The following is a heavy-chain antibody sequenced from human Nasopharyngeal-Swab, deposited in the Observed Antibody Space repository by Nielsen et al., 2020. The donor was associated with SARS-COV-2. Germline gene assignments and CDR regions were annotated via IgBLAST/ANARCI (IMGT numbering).Heavy chain of an antibody. CDR2: INHSGST. D-gene: IGHD3-22*01. CDR3: ARGTVHYYDSSGYYYYYYYGMDV. J-gene: IGHJ6*02. V-gene: IGHV4-34*01. Sequence: RQAPGKGLEWIGEINHSGSTNYNPSLKSRVTISVDTSKNQFSLKLSSVTAADAAVYYCARGTVHYYDSSGYYYYYYYGMDVWGQGTTVTVSS.